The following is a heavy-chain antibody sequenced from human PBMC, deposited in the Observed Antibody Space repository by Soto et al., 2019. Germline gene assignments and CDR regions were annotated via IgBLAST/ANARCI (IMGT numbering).Heavy chain of an antibody. D-gene: IGHD3-9*01. CDR1: GYAFTSYG. J-gene: IGHJ3*02. CDR2: ISAYNSNT. CDR3: ARLLRYFGPFDI. Sequence: GASVQVSCKASGYAFTSYGIGWVRQAPGQGHEWMGWISAYNSNTNYAQKIQGRVTMTTDTSTSTVYMELRSLRSDVTAVYYCARLLRYFGPFDIWGKGTMVTVSS. V-gene: IGHV1-18*01.